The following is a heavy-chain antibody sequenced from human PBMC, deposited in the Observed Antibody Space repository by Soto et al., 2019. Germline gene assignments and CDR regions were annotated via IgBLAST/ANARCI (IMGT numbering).Heavy chain of an antibody. CDR2: INAGNGNT. J-gene: IGHJ2*01. Sequence: QVQLVQSGAEVKKPGASVKVSCKASGYTFTSYAMHWVRQAPGQRLEWMGWINAGNGNTKYSQKFQGRVTITRDTSASTADMELSSMRAEDTAVYYCARDSRGYYYVDWYVDLWGRGTLVTGSS. CDR1: GYTFTSYA. V-gene: IGHV1-3*01. CDR3: ARDSRGYYYVDWYVDL. D-gene: IGHD3-22*01.